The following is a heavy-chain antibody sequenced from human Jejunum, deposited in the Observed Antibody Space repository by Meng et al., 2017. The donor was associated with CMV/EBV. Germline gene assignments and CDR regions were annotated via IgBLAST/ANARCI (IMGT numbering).Heavy chain of an antibody. CDR2: IRYDGRSK. J-gene: IGHJ4*02. Sequence: GASGFTFSSYGKHWVRQAPDKGLEWVAFIRYDGRSKNYSDSVRGRFTVSRDNSKNILYLYMNSLTAEDTAVYYCAKGGPMVGATIEYWGRGTLVTVSS. V-gene: IGHV3-30*02. CDR3: AKGGPMVGATIEY. CDR1: GFTFSSYG. D-gene: IGHD1-26*01.